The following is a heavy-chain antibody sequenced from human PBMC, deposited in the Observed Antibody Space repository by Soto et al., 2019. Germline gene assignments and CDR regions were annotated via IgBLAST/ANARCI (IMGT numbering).Heavy chain of an antibody. D-gene: IGHD2-15*01. CDR3: ARESDCSGGSCLDY. CDR1: GYTFTGYY. V-gene: IGHV1-2*02. Sequence: ASVKVSCKASGYTFTGYYMHWVRQAPGQGLEWMGWINPNSGGTSYAQKFQGRVTMTRDTSISTAYMELSRLRSDDTAVYYCARESDCSGGSCLDYWGQGTLVTVSS. CDR2: INPNSGGT. J-gene: IGHJ4*02.